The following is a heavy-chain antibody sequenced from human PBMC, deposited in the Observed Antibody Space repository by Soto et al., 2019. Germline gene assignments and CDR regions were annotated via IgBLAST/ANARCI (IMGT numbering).Heavy chain of an antibody. V-gene: IGHV1-46*04. J-gene: IGHJ4*02. D-gene: IGHD5-12*01. CDR1: GYTFTSYY. CDR3: ARGAELATIRDYFDY. CDR2: INPSGGST. Sequence: QVQLVQSGAEVKKPGASVKVSCKASGYTFTSYYVHWVRQAPGQGLEWMGIINPSGGSTSYAQKLQGRVTMTRDTSTSTVYMELTSLRSEDTAVYYCARGAELATIRDYFDYWGQGPLVTASS.